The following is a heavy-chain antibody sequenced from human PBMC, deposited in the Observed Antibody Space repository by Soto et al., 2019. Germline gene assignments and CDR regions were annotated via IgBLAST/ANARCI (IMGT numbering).Heavy chain of an antibody. D-gene: IGHD2-2*01. CDR1: GFTFSSYA. Sequence: PGGSLRLSCAASGFTFSSYAMSWVRQAPGKGLEWVSAISGSGGSTYYADSVKGRFTISGDNSKNTLYLQMNSLRAEDTAVYYCAKDSYWAYCSSTSCPFDYWGQGTLVTVSS. J-gene: IGHJ4*02. V-gene: IGHV3-23*01. CDR2: ISGSGGST. CDR3: AKDSYWAYCSSTSCPFDY.